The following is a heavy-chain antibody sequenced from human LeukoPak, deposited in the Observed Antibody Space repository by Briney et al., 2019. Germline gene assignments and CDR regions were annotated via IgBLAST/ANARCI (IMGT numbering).Heavy chain of an antibody. CDR3: ARGVVVVVAATGAFDI. D-gene: IGHD2-15*01. CDR2: INPNSGGT. J-gene: IGHJ3*02. V-gene: IGHV1-2*02. CDR1: GYTFTGYY. Sequence: ASVKVSCKASGYTFTGYYMHWVRQAPGQGLEWMGWINPNSGGTNYAQKFQGRVTMTRDASISTAYMELSRLRSDDTAVYYCARGVVVVVAATGAFDIWGKGQWSPSLQ.